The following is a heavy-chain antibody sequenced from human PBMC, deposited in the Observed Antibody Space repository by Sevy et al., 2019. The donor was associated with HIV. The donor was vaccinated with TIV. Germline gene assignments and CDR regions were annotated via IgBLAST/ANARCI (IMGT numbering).Heavy chain of an antibody. V-gene: IGHV1-18*01. J-gene: IGHJ4*02. D-gene: IGHD2-15*01. Sequence: ASVKVSCKASGYSFTTYRITWLRQAPGQGLEWMGWISPHNGDTNYVQNLQGRVTMITDTSTSTAYMELRSLRSDDTAVYYCARAYCSGGGCYSLAYWGQGTRVTVSS. CDR1: GYSFTTYR. CDR3: ARAYCSGGGCYSLAY. CDR2: ISPHNGDT.